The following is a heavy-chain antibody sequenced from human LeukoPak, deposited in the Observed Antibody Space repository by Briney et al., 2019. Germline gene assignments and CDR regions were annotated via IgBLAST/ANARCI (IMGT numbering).Heavy chain of an antibody. CDR3: ARVPRGYSYSY. D-gene: IGHD5-18*01. CDR2: IKQDGSEK. CDR1: GLTFSTSG. J-gene: IGHJ4*02. Sequence: PGGSLRLSCTASGLTFSTSGFNWVRQAPGKGLEWVANIKQDGSEKYYVDSVKGRFTISRDNAKNSLYLQMNSLRAEDTAVYYCARVPRGYSYSYWGQGTLVTVSS. V-gene: IGHV3-7*01.